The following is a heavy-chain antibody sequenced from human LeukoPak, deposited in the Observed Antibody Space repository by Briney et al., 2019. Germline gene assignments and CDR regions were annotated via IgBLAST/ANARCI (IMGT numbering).Heavy chain of an antibody. CDR3: ARAGGYDSGWYFDL. J-gene: IGHJ2*01. CDR1: GGSISSGGYS. Sequence: PSQTLSLTCAVSGGSISSGGYSWSWIRQPPGTGLEWIGYIYHSGSTYYNPSLKSRVTISVDRSKNQFSLKLSSVTAADTAVYYCARAGGYDSGWYFDLWGRGTLVTVSS. V-gene: IGHV4-30-2*01. CDR2: IYHSGST. D-gene: IGHD5-12*01.